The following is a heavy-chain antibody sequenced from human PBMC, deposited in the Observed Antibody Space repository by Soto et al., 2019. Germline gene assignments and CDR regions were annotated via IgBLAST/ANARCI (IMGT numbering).Heavy chain of an antibody. CDR3: AGARGMVRGVKTFDP. J-gene: IGHJ5*02. CDR2: IYYSGST. V-gene: IGHV4-59*01. CDR1: GGSISSYY. D-gene: IGHD3-10*01. Sequence: QVQLQESGPGLVKPSETLSLTCTVSGGSISSYYWSWIRQPPGKGLEWIGYIYYSGSTNYNPSLKSQVTIAVYTSKNQFSLKLSSVTAADTAVYYCAGARGMVRGVKTFDPWGQGTLVTVSS.